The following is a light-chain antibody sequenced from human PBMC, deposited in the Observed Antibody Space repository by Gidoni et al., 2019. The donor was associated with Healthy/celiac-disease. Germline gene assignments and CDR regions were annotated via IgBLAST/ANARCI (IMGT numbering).Light chain of an antibody. V-gene: IGLV2-23*02. CDR2: EVS. J-gene: IGLJ1*01. CDR1: SSDVGSYNL. CDR3: CSYAGSGTFV. Sequence: QSALTQPASVSGSPGQSRTISCTGTSSDVGSYNLVSWYQQYPGKAPKLMIYEVSKRPSGVSTRFSGSKSGNTASLTISGLQAEDEADYYCCSYAGSGTFVFGTGTKVTVL.